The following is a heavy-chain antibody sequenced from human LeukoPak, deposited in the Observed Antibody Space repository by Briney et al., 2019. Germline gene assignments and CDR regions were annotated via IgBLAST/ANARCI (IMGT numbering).Heavy chain of an antibody. Sequence: GGSLRLSCAASGFTFSSYGMHWVRQAPGKGLEWVAFIRYDGSNKYYADSVKGRFTISRDNSKNTLYLQMNSLRAEDTAVYYCASTNRLLWFGEFLYWGQGTLVTVSS. D-gene: IGHD3-10*01. CDR2: IRYDGSNK. V-gene: IGHV3-30*02. CDR1: GFTFSSYG. CDR3: ASTNRLLWFGEFLY. J-gene: IGHJ4*02.